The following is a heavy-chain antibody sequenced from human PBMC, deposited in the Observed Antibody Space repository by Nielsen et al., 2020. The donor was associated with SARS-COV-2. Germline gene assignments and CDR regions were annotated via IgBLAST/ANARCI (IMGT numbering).Heavy chain of an antibody. CDR3: ARAGASYGSLLFDY. CDR1: GYTFTSYG. CDR2: ISAYNGIT. D-gene: IGHD5-18*01. J-gene: IGHJ4*02. V-gene: IGHV1-18*01. Sequence: ASVKVSCKASGYTFTSYGISWVRQAPGQGLEWMGWISAYNGITNYAQKLQGRVTMTTDTSTSTAYMELRSLRSDDTAVYYCARAGASYGSLLFDYWGQGTLVTVSS.